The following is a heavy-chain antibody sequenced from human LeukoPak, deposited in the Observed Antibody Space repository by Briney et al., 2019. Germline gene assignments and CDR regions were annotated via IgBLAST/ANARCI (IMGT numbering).Heavy chain of an antibody. CDR2: TYYRSKWSN. Sequence: SQTLSLTSAISGDSVSSNSAAWNWIRQSPSRGLEWLGRTYYRSKWSNGYAVSVKSRITINPDTSKNQFSLQLNSVTPEDTAVYYCARSGDIAVAGTVAFDIWGQGTVVTVSS. CDR3: ARSGDIAVAGTVAFDI. J-gene: IGHJ3*02. CDR1: GDSVSSNSAA. D-gene: IGHD6-19*01. V-gene: IGHV6-1*01.